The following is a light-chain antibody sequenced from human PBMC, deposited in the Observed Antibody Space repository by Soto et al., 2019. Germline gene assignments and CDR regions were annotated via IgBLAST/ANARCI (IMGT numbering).Light chain of an antibody. CDR3: TSYTSSSLLV. CDR1: SSDVGGYNS. V-gene: IGLV2-14*01. J-gene: IGLJ2*01. CDR2: DVS. Sequence: QSALTQPASVSGSPGQSITISCTGASSDVGGYNSVSWYQQHPGKAPKLVIYDVSNRPSGVSNRFSGSKSGNTASLTISGRQAEDEADYYCTSYTSSSLLVFGGGTKVTVL.